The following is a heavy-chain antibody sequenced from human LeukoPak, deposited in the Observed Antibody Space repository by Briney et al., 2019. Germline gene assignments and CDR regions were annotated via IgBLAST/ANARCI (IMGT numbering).Heavy chain of an antibody. CDR1: GYTLTELS. Sequence: ASVKVSCKVSGYTLTELSMHWVRQAPGKGLEWMGGFDPEDGETIYAQKFQGRVTMTEDTSTDTAYMELSSLRSEDTAVYYCAREGRYCTNGVCRYYGMDVWGQGTTVTVSS. D-gene: IGHD2-8*01. V-gene: IGHV1-24*01. J-gene: IGHJ6*02. CDR2: FDPEDGET. CDR3: AREGRYCTNGVCRYYGMDV.